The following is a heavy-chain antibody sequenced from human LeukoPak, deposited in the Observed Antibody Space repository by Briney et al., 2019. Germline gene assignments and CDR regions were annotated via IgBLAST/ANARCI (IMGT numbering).Heavy chain of an antibody. CDR2: MNPNSGNT. CDR3: ARGPRIQLWSGYYYYMDV. V-gene: IGHV1-8*03. CDR1: GYTFTGYY. J-gene: IGHJ6*03. Sequence: ASVKVSCKASGYTFTGYYMHWVRQATGQGLEWMGWMNPNSGNTDYAQRFQGRVTVTRNTSISTAYMELSSLRSEDTAVYYCARGPRIQLWSGYYYYMDVWGKGTTVTVSS. D-gene: IGHD5-18*01.